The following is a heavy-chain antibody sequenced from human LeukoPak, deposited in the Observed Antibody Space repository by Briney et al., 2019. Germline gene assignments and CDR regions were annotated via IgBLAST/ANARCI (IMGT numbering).Heavy chain of an antibody. Sequence: PGGSLRLSCAASGFTFSSYAMRWVRQAPGKGLEWVAVISYDGSNKYYADSVKGRFTISRDNSKNTLYLQMNSLRAEDTAVYYCARGFRFLEWLPTYYYYMDVWGKGTTVTVSS. CDR3: ARGFRFLEWLPTYYYYMDV. V-gene: IGHV3-30*01. CDR1: GFTFSSYA. CDR2: ISYDGSNK. D-gene: IGHD3-3*01. J-gene: IGHJ6*03.